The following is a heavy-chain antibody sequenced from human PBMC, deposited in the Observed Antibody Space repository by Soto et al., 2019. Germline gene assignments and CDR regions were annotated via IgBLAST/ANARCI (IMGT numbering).Heavy chain of an antibody. CDR2: ISSSSSHI. D-gene: IGHD6-13*01. J-gene: IGHJ4*02. Sequence: EVQLVESGGGLGKPGGSLRLSCAASGLTFSSYTMNWVRQAPGKGLEWVSSISSSSSHIYYADSVKGRFTISRDNAKNSLYLQMNRLRAEDTAVYYCGREGYGSSWTGLGYCGQGTLVTVSS. V-gene: IGHV3-21*01. CDR1: GLTFSSYT. CDR3: GREGYGSSWTGLGY.